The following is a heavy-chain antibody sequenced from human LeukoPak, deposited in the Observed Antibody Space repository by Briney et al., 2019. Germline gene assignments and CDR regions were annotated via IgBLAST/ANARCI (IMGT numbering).Heavy chain of an antibody. CDR3: AGGIGALEDY. Sequence: GGSLRLSCAASGFTFSDYAMHWVRQAPGKGLEWVAVISYDGSNKYYADSVKGRFTISRDNSKNTLYLQMNSLRAEDTAVYYCAGGIGALEDYWGQGTLITVSS. J-gene: IGHJ4*02. V-gene: IGHV3-30-3*01. D-gene: IGHD3-16*01. CDR2: ISYDGSNK. CDR1: GFTFSDYA.